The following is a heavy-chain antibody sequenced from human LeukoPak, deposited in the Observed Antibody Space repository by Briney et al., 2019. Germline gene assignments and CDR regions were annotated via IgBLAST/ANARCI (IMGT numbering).Heavy chain of an antibody. D-gene: IGHD3-10*02. Sequence: GGSLRLSCAASGFTFSNAWMSWVRQAPGKGLEWVGRIKSKTDGGTTDYAAPVKGRFTISRDASKNSVYLQMDSLKTEDTAIYYCGVWMFGQGSWGQGTPVTVSS. J-gene: IGHJ5*02. CDR1: GFTFSNAW. CDR2: IKSKTDGGTT. V-gene: IGHV3-15*01. CDR3: GVWMFGQGS.